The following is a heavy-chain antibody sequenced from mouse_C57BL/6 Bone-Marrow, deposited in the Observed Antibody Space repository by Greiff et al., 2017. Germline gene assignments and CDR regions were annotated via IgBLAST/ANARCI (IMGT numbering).Heavy chain of an antibody. Sequence: VQLQQSGAELVKPGASVKISCKASGYAFSSYWMNWVKQRPGKGLEWIGQIYPGDGDTNYNGKFKGKATLTADKSSSTAYMQLSSLTSEDSAVYFCARQLHLLPITTPMDYWGQGTTLTVSS. J-gene: IGHJ2*01. CDR1: GYAFSSYW. V-gene: IGHV1-80*01. D-gene: IGHD1-1*01. CDR3: ARQLHLLPITTPMDY. CDR2: IYPGDGDT.